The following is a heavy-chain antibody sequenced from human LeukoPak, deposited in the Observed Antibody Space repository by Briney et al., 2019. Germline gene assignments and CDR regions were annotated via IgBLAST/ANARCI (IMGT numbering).Heavy chain of an antibody. CDR2: ISSSSSYI. V-gene: IGHV3-21*01. Sequence: GGSLRLSCAASGFTFSSYSMNWVRQAPGKGLEWVSSISSSSSYIYYADSVKGRFTISRDNAKNSLYLQMNSLRAEDTAVYYCARYESSIDGNDYWGQGPLVTVSS. J-gene: IGHJ4*02. CDR3: ARYESSIDGNDY. D-gene: IGHD3-22*01. CDR1: GFTFSSYS.